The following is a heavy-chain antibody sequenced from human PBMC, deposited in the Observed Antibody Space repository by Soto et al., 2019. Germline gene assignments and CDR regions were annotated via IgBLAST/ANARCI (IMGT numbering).Heavy chain of an antibody. D-gene: IGHD1-26*01. Sequence: QVQLVESGGGVVQPGRSLRLSCVASGFTFSSYGMHWVRQAPGKGLEWVAIISYDGSNTYYADSVKGRFTISRDNSXNTLSLQMNSLRAEDTSVYYCAKEGGLSGSYYISSSYYFDYWGQGTLVTVSS. CDR2: ISYDGSNT. J-gene: IGHJ4*02. V-gene: IGHV3-30*18. CDR1: GFTFSSYG. CDR3: AKEGGLSGSYYISSSYYFDY.